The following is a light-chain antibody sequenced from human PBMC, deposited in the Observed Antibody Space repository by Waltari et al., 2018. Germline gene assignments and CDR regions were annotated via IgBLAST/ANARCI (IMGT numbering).Light chain of an antibody. J-gene: IGKJ5*01. Sequence: EVVMTQSPATLSVSPGERASLPCRASQSIATNVAWYQQKPGQPPRLLVYDASTRAPSIPARFKGSGSGTEFTLTISSLQSEDSAVYYCQQYNRWPPITFGQGTRLEI. V-gene: IGKV3-15*01. CDR2: DAS. CDR3: QQYNRWPPIT. CDR1: QSIATN.